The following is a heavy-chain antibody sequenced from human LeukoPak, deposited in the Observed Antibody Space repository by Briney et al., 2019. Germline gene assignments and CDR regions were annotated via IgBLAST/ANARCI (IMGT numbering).Heavy chain of an antibody. J-gene: IGHJ4*02. Sequence: GGSLRLSCAASGFTFSRYAMSWVRQAPGKGLEWVSAISGSGGSTYYADSVKGRFTISRDNSKNTLYLQMGSLRAEDMAVYYCARGGSSWYYPYFDYSSQGTLVTVSS. CDR1: GFTFSRYA. CDR2: ISGSGGST. CDR3: ARGGSSWYYPYFDY. D-gene: IGHD6-13*01. V-gene: IGHV3-23*01.